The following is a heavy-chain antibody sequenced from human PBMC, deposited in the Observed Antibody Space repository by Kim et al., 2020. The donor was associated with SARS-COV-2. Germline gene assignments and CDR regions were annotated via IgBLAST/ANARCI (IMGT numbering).Heavy chain of an antibody. V-gene: IGHV3-21*01. J-gene: IGHJ4*02. CDR1: GFTFSSYS. D-gene: IGHD3-10*01. Sequence: GGSLRLSCAASGFTFSSYSMNWVRQAPGKGLEWVSSISSSSSYIYYADSVKDRFTISRDNAKNSLYLQMNSLRAEDTAVYYCARDLPRSVNYYYGSGSFDYWGQGTLVTVSS. CDR3: ARDLPRSVNYYYGSGSFDY. CDR2: ISSSSSYI.